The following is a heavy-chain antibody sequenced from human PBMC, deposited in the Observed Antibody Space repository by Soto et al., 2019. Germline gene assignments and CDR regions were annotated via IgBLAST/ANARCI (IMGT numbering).Heavy chain of an antibody. CDR3: ARLDGPRQRFLLVPAAFDY. Sequence: QVQLQESGPGLVKPSETLSLTCTVSGGSISSYYWSWIRQPPGKGLEWIGYIDYSGSTNYNPSLMSRVTLSVDTSKNQFSLKLSSVTAADTAVYYCARLDGPRQRFLLVPAAFDYWGQGTLVTVSS. CDR1: GGSISSYY. V-gene: IGHV4-59*01. CDR2: IDYSGST. J-gene: IGHJ4*02. D-gene: IGHD2-2*01.